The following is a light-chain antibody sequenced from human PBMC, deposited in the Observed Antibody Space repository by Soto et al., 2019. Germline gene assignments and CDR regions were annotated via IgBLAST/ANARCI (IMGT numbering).Light chain of an antibody. CDR1: SNDVGGYKF. V-gene: IGLV2-23*01. CDR2: EAT. CDR3: CSYAGRSIYV. Sequence: QSALTQPASVSGSPGQSITISCTGSSNDVGGYKFVSWYRQHPGKVPQLLIYEATKRPAGVSHRFSGSKSENTASLTISGLQSEDEADYFCCSYAGRSIYVFGTGTKVTVL. J-gene: IGLJ1*01.